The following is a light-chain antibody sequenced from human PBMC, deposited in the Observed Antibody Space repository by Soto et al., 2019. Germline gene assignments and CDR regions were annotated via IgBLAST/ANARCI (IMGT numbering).Light chain of an antibody. V-gene: IGKV4-1*01. CDR3: QQYYSTPWT. Sequence: DIVMTQSPDSLAVSLGERATINCKSSQSVLYSSNNKNYLTWYQQKPGQPPKLLIYWASTRESGVPDRFSGSGSGPDFTLTISSLQAEDGVVYYCQQYYSTPWTFGQGTKVEIK. CDR2: WAS. J-gene: IGKJ1*01. CDR1: QSVLYSSNNKNY.